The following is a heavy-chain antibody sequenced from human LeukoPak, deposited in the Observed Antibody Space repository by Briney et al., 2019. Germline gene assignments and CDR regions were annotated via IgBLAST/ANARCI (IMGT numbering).Heavy chain of an antibody. D-gene: IGHD4-17*01. CDR2: ISETADNT. J-gene: IGHJ4*02. V-gene: IGHV3-23*01. CDR1: GFTFTSDA. Sequence: GGSLRLSCAASGFTFTSDAMSWVRQAPGKGLEWVSSISETADNTYYADSVEGRFTISKDRSKNTLYLQMNSLRAADTAVYYCARAPTGVKYGAPSDSWGQGTLVTVSS. CDR3: ARAPTGVKYGAPSDS.